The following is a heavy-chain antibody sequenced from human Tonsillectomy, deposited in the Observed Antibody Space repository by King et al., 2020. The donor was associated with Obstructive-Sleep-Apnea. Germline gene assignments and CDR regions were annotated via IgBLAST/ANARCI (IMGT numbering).Heavy chain of an antibody. Sequence: VQLVEAGAEVKRPGALVKVSCKASGCTFTNYDVKWGRQATGQVLEWMGWMSPKNDNTGDAQKVQGRVTMTRANSINTAFMELSSLTSEDTAVYYCARGVDAGVDYWGQGTLVTVSS. D-gene: IGHD1-26*01. V-gene: IGHV1-8*01. CDR1: GCTFTNYD. CDR3: ARGVDAGVDY. J-gene: IGHJ4*02. CDR2: MSPKNDNT.